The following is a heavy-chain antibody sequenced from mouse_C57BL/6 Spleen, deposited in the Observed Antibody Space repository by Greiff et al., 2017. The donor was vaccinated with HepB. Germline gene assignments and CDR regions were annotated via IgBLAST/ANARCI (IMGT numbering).Heavy chain of an antibody. V-gene: IGHV2-2*01. CDR3: ARNLLYFDV. CDR1: GFSLTSYG. Sequence: QVQLKQSGPGLVQPSQSLSITCTVSGFSLTSYGVHWVRQSPGKGLEWLGVIWSGGSTAYNAAFISRLSISKDNSKSQVFFKMNSLQADDTAIYYCARNLLYFDVWGTGTTVTVSS. J-gene: IGHJ1*03. D-gene: IGHD1-1*01. CDR2: IWSGGST.